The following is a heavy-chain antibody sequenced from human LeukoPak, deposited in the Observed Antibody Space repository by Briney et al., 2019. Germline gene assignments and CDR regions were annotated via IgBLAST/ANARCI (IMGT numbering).Heavy chain of an antibody. D-gene: IGHD2-2*01. CDR2: INAGNGNT. CDR1: GYTFTSYA. V-gene: IGHV1-3*01. CDR3: ARTPAAMEYYFDY. Sequence: TSVKVSCKASGYTFTSYAMHWVRQAPGQRLEWMGWINAGNGNTKYSQKFQGRVTITRDTSASTAYMELSSLRSEDTAVYYCARTPAAMEYYFDYWGQGTLVTVSS. J-gene: IGHJ4*02.